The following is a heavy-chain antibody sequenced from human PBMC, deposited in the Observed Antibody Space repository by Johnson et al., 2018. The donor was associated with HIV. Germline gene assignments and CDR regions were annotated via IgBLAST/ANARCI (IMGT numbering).Heavy chain of an antibody. CDR3: ASSFGYGAAFEI. CDR1: GFTFSSFD. D-gene: IGHD4-17*01. CDR2: ISASGSST. Sequence: EVQLMESGGVVVQPGGSLILSCAASGFTFSSFDIHWVRQAPGQGLEWVSGISASGSSTYYADSVKGRFTISRVNSKNTLYLKMNSLGAEDTAVYYCASSFGYGAAFEIWGQGTMVTVSS. J-gene: IGHJ3*02. V-gene: IGHV3-23*01.